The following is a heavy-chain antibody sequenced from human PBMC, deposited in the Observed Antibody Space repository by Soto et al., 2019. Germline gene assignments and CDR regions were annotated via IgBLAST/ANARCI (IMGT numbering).Heavy chain of an antibody. J-gene: IGHJ3*02. CDR1: GGTFSSYA. Sequence: SVKVSCKASGGTFSSYAISWVRQAPGQGLEWMGGIIPIFGTANYAQKFQGRVTITADESTSTAYMELSSLRSEDTAVYYCARPEPSIAACRDAFDIWGQGTMVTVSS. CDR2: IIPIFGTA. V-gene: IGHV1-69*13. CDR3: ARPEPSIAACRDAFDI. D-gene: IGHD6-6*01.